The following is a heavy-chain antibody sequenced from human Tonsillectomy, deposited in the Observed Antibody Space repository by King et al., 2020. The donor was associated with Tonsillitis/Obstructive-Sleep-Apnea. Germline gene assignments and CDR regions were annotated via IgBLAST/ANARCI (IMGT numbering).Heavy chain of an antibody. V-gene: IGHV4-39*01. D-gene: IGHD4-23*01. CDR3: ARHTSGNSGYYFDY. CDR1: GGSISSSSYY. Sequence: QLQESGPGLVKPSETLSLTCTVSGGSISSSSYYGGWIRQPPGKGLEWIGSIYYSGSTYYNPSLKSRVTISVDTSKNQFSLKLSSVTAADTAVYYCARHTSGNSGYYFDYWGQGTLVTVSS. J-gene: IGHJ4*02. CDR2: IYYSGST.